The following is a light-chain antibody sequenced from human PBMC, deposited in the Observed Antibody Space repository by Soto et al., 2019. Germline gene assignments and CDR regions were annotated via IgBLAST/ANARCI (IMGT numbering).Light chain of an antibody. Sequence: QSALTQPASVSGAPGQSITISCTGASSDFGNFNYVSWYQQHPGKVPKLIIYEVTSRPSGVSNRFSGSKSDNTASLTISGLQAEDAAYYYCSSYTSINTQLFGGGTKVTVL. CDR3: SSYTSINTQL. V-gene: IGLV2-14*01. CDR1: SSDFGNFNY. J-gene: IGLJ3*02. CDR2: EVT.